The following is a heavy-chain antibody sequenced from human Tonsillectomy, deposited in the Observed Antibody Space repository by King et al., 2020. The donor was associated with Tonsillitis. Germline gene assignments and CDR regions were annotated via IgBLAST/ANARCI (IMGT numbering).Heavy chain of an antibody. V-gene: IGHV4-38-2*01. CDR2: SYQTGTA. Sequence: QLQESGPGLVKPSETLSLTCAVSGYSISSGYYWGWIRQPPGKGLEWIGYSYQTGTAYYTPSLKGRVTISVDTSKNQFFLRLSSVTAADTAVYYCARAGYGSAWSFDFWDQGTLVTVSS. D-gene: IGHD6-19*01. CDR3: ARAGYGSAWSFDF. J-gene: IGHJ4*02. CDR1: GYSISSGYY.